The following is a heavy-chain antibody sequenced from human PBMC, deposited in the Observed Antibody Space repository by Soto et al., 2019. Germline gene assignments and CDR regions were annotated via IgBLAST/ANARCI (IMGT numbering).Heavy chain of an antibody. CDR3: ARSTQGIVYTIPTPIYYFDY. Sequence: QVQLQESGPGLVKPSETLSLTCTVSGGSISNYYWSWFRQPPGKGLEWIGYIHYSGSTNYNPSLKSRVTISVDTSKSQFSLKLSSVTAADTAVYYCARSTQGIVYTIPTPIYYFDYWGQGTLVTVSS. J-gene: IGHJ4*02. CDR1: GGSISNYY. V-gene: IGHV4-59*08. D-gene: IGHD2-8*01. CDR2: IHYSGST.